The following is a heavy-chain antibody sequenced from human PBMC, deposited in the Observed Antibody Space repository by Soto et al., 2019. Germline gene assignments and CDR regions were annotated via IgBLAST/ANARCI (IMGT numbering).Heavy chain of an antibody. J-gene: IGHJ4*02. D-gene: IGHD3-22*01. Sequence: EVQLVESGGGLVQPGGSLRLSCAASGFTVSDNYMNWVRQAPGKGLEWVAVIYRGTTYYADSVKGRFTISRDNSKNTLYLQICSLSLEDTAVYYFAGDVDGRNYESTGHGFDYWGQGTLVAVYS. CDR3: AGDVDGRNYESTGHGFDY. V-gene: IGHV3-66*01. CDR1: GFTVSDNY. CDR2: IYRGTT.